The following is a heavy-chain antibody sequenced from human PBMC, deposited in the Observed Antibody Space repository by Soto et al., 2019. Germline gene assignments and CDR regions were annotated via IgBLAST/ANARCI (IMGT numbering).Heavy chain of an antibody. CDR1: GYTFANYG. CDR2: INAGNGGT. D-gene: IGHD3-22*01. CDR3: ARTGHSGSYDF. Sequence: ASVKVSCKASGYTFANYGIHWVRQAPGQRLEWMGWINAGNGGTKYSENFQGRVTITRDTSASTVYLGLSSLSSEDTASYYCARTGHSGSYDFWGR. V-gene: IGHV1-3*01. J-gene: IGHJ2*01.